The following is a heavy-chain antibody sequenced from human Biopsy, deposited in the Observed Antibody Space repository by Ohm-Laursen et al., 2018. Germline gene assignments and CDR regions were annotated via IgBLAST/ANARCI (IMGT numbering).Heavy chain of an antibody. CDR1: GGIFSRYV. Sequence: SVKVSCKASGGIFSRYVMSWVRQAPGQGLEWMGRIIPLLGITNYAERFQGRVTISVDRSTSTAYMELSSLRSEDTAVYYCAADINVWNVNFWGQGTLVIVSS. V-gene: IGHV1-69*04. CDR3: AADINVWNVNF. D-gene: IGHD1-1*01. CDR2: IIPLLGIT. J-gene: IGHJ4*02.